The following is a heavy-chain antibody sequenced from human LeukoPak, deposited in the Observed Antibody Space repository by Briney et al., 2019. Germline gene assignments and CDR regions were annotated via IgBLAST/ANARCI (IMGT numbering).Heavy chain of an antibody. D-gene: IGHD5-24*01. Sequence: GASVKVSCKASGGTFSSYAISWVRQAPGQGLEWMGRIIPILGIANYAQKFQGRVTITADKSTSTAYMELSSLRSEDTAVYYCAREGVDGYNFYWGQGTLVTVPS. CDR1: GGTFSSYA. J-gene: IGHJ4*02. V-gene: IGHV1-69*04. CDR3: AREGVDGYNFY. CDR2: IIPILGIA.